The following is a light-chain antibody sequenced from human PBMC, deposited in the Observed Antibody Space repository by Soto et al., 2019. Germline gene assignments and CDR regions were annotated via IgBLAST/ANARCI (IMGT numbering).Light chain of an antibody. CDR1: SSDVGGYNY. Sequence: HSVLTQPASVSGSPGQSITISCTGTSSDVGGYNYVSWYQQHPGKAPKLMIYEVSNRPSGVSNRFSGSKSGHTASLTISGLQAEDEADYYCSSYTSSSFYVFGTGTKLTVL. CDR3: SSYTSSSFYV. J-gene: IGLJ1*01. CDR2: EVS. V-gene: IGLV2-14*01.